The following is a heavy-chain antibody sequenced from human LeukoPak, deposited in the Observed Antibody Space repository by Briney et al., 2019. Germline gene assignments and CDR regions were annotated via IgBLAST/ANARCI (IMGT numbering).Heavy chain of an antibody. CDR3: ARAGSYSGYDFGDY. J-gene: IGHJ4*02. D-gene: IGHD5-12*01. Sequence: ASVKVSCKASGYTFTGYYMHWVRQAPGQGLEWMGWINPNSGGTNYAQKFQGRVTMTRDTSISTAYMELSRLRSDDTAVYYCARAGSYSGYDFGDYWGQGTLVTVSS. CDR2: INPNSGGT. V-gene: IGHV1-2*02. CDR1: GYTFTGYY.